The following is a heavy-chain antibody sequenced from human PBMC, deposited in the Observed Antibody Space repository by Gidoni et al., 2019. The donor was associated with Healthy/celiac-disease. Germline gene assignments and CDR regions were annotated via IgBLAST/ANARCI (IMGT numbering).Heavy chain of an antibody. CDR2: SSPIVGKA. D-gene: IGHD3-10*01. V-gene: IGHV1-69*01. CDR1: GGTFSSYA. Sequence: QVQLVQSGAEVKKPGSSVKVSCKASGGTFSSYAISWVRQAPGQGLDGMGGSSPIVGKANYAQKCEGRVTITADESTSTAYMELSSLRSEDTAVYYCGGGRGGGMDVWGQGTTVTVSS. J-gene: IGHJ6*02. CDR3: GGGRGGGMDV.